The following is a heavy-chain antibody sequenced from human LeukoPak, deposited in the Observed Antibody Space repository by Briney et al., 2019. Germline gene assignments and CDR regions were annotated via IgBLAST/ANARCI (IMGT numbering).Heavy chain of an antibody. D-gene: IGHD3-10*01. CDR3: ASVLGFGELLPDAFDI. V-gene: IGHV3-23*01. Sequence: PGGSLRLSCAASGFTFSSYAMSWVRQAPGKGLEWVSAISGSDGSTYYADSVKGRFTISRDNSKSTLYLQMNSLRAEDTAVYYCASVLGFGELLPDAFDIWGQGTMVTVSS. CDR1: GFTFSSYA. CDR2: ISGSDGST. J-gene: IGHJ3*02.